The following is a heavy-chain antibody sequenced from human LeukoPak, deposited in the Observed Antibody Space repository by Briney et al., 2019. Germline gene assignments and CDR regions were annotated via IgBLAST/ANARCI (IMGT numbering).Heavy chain of an antibody. CDR2: IYRSGST. CDR1: GGSISSSNW. CDR3: ARVGIGDYYDSSGYYDAFDI. J-gene: IGHJ3*02. Sequence: SETLSLTCAVSGGSISSSNWWSWVRQPPGKGLEWIGEIYRSGSTNYNPSLKSRVTISVDKSKNQFSLKLSSVTAADTAVYYCARVGIGDYYDSSGYYDAFDIWGQGTMVTVSS. V-gene: IGHV4-4*02. D-gene: IGHD3-22*01.